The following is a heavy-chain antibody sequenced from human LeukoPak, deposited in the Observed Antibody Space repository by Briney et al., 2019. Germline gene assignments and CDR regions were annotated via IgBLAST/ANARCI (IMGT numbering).Heavy chain of an antibody. J-gene: IGHJ4*02. Sequence: PGRSLRLSCAASGFTFSSYGMHWVRQAPGKGLEWVAVIWYDGSNKYYADSVKGRFTISRDNSKNTLYLQMISLRAEDTAVYYCARALYGSGSYFAYWGQGTLVTVSS. CDR3: ARALYGSGSYFAY. D-gene: IGHD3-10*01. CDR2: IWYDGSNK. V-gene: IGHV3-33*01. CDR1: GFTFSSYG.